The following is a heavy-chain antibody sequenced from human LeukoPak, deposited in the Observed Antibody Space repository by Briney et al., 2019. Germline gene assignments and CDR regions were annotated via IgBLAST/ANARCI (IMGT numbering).Heavy chain of an antibody. CDR1: GFTFSSYG. CDR2: IWYDGSNK. J-gene: IGHJ4*02. Sequence: PGGSLRLSCAASGFTFSSYGMHWVRQAPGKGLEWVAVIWYDGSNKYYADSVKGRFTISRDNAKNSLYLQMNSLRDEDTAVYYCARDGGSAIPFDYWGQGTLVTVSS. V-gene: IGHV3-33*01. CDR3: ARDGGSAIPFDY.